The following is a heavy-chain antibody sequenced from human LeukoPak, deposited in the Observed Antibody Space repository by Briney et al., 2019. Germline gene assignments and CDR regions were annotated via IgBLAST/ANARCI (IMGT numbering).Heavy chain of an antibody. V-gene: IGHV4-39*07. CDR2: IYYSGST. J-gene: IGHJ4*02. CDR3: ARARHTILGATLFDY. Sequence: PSETLSLTCTVSGGSISSSSYYWGWIRQPPGKGLEWIGSIYYSGSTYYNPSLKSRVTISVDTSKNQFSLKLSSVTAADTAVYYCARARHTILGATLFDYWGQGALVTVSS. D-gene: IGHD1-26*01. CDR1: GGSISSSSYY.